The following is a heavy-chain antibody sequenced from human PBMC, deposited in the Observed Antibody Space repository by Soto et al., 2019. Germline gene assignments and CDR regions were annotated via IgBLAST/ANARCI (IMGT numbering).Heavy chain of an antibody. J-gene: IGHJ6*02. V-gene: IGHV1-69*13. CDR2: IIPIFGTA. CDR1: GGTFSSYA. Sequence: RASVKVSCKASGGTFSSYAISWVRQAPGQGLEWMGGIIPIFGTANYARKFQGRVTITADESTSTAYMELSSLRSEDTAVYYCARFGVNSSGWYSDYYYGMDVWGQGTTVTVSS. D-gene: IGHD6-19*01. CDR3: ARFGVNSSGWYSDYYYGMDV.